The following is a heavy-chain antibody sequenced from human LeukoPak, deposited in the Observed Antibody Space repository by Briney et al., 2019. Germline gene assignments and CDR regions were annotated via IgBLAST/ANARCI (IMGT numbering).Heavy chain of an antibody. J-gene: IGHJ4*02. CDR2: INHSGST. CDR3: ARWGSGWYYFDY. CDR1: GFSVSDNY. D-gene: IGHD6-19*01. V-gene: IGHV4-34*01. Sequence: GSLRLSCAVSGFSVSDNYMSWVRQAPGKGLEWIGEINHSGSTNYNPSLKSRVTISVDTSKNQFSLKLSSVTAADTAVYYCARWGSGWYYFDYWGQGTLVTVSS.